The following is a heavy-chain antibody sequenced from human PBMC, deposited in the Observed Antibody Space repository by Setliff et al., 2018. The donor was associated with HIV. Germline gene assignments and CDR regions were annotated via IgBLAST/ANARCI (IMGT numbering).Heavy chain of an antibody. V-gene: IGHV4-61*02. CDR2: FYTRGGT. J-gene: IGHJ6*03. CDR1: GGSISSGSYY. CDR3: ARGQLLNYYYYYYMDV. D-gene: IGHD2-2*01. Sequence: SETLSLTCTLSGGSISSGSYYWTWIRQPAGKGLEWIGRFYTRGGTNYNPSLNSRVTISVDTSKNLFSLKLSSVTAADTAVYYCARGQLLNYYYYYYMDVWGKGTTVTVSS.